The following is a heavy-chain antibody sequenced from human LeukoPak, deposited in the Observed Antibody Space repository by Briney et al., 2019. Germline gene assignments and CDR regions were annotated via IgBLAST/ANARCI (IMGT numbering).Heavy chain of an antibody. V-gene: IGHV3-9*01. CDR3: AKLGSIAVAGNVYDY. CDR2: ISWNSGSI. Sequence: TGRSLRLSCAASGFTFDDYAMHWVRQAPGKGLAWVSGISWNSGSIGYADSVKGRFTISRDNAKNSLYLQMNSLRAEDTALYYCAKLGSIAVAGNVYDYWGQGTLVTVSS. J-gene: IGHJ4*02. D-gene: IGHD6-19*01. CDR1: GFTFDDYA.